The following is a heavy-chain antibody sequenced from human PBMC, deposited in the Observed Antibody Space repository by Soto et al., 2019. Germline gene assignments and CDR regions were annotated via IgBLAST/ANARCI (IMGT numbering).Heavy chain of an antibody. CDR2: ISAYNGNT. D-gene: IGHD3-3*01. CDR1: GYTFTSYG. Sequence: GASVKVSCKASGYTFTSYGISWVRQAPGQGLEWMGWISAYNGNTNYAQKLQGRVTMTTDTSTSTAYMELRSLRSDDTAVYYCARTSPYYDFWSGYYGPYYYGMDVWGQGTTVTVSS. CDR3: ARTSPYYDFWSGYYGPYYYGMDV. J-gene: IGHJ6*02. V-gene: IGHV1-18*01.